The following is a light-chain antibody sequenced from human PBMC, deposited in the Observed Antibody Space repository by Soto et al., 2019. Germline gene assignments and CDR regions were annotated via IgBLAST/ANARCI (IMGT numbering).Light chain of an antibody. J-gene: IGKJ1*01. Sequence: AIQLTQSPSALSASVGHTVTITCRASQGIRSALGSYQQKPGKVFKLLIYAASTLQSGAPSRFSGSAFSTDSTLTINRLHPEDFATYYCLLDYAYFWAFGQGTKVEIK. CDR3: LLDYAYFWA. CDR1: QGIRSA. CDR2: AAS. V-gene: IGKV1-6*01.